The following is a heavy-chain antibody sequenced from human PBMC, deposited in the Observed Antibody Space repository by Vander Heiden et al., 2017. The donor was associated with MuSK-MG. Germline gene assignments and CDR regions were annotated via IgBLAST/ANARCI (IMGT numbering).Heavy chain of an antibody. Sequence: QVQLQQWGAGLLKPSETLSLTCAVYGGSFSGYYWSWIRQPPGKGLEWIGEINHSGSTNYNPSLKSRVTISVDTSKNQFSLKLSSVTAADTAVYYCARAQRITMVRGVTDWFDPWGQGTLVTVSS. D-gene: IGHD3-10*01. J-gene: IGHJ5*02. CDR1: GGSFSGYY. V-gene: IGHV4-34*01. CDR2: INHSGST. CDR3: ARAQRITMVRGVTDWFDP.